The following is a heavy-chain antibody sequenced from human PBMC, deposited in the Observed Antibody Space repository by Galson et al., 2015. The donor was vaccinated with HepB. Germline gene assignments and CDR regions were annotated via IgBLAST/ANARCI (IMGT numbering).Heavy chain of an antibody. CDR2: ISWNSDFT. D-gene: IGHD3-10*01. V-gene: IGHV3-9*01. CDR1: EFNFKNAW. CDR3: AQDLTYYYGSGSYFVGMDV. J-gene: IGHJ6*02. Sequence: SLRLSCAASEFNFKNAWMNWVRQAPGKGLEWVSGISWNSDFTGYADSVRGRFTISRDNAKYFLYLQMNSLRPEDTALYYCAQDLTYYYGSGSYFVGMDVWGQGTTVTVSS.